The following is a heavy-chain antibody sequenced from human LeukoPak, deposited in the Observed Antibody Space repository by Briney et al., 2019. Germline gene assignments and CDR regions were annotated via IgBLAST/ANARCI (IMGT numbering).Heavy chain of an antibody. D-gene: IGHD4-11*01. J-gene: IGHJ3*02. CDR3: ASGVTTVTPLHI. CDR1: GFTVSSNY. V-gene: IGHV3-66*02. CDR2: IYSGGST. Sequence: TGGSLRLSCAASGFTVSSNYMSWVRQAPGKGLEWVSVIYSGGSTYYADSVKGRFTTSRDNSKNTLYLQMNSLRAEDTAVYYCASGVTTVTPLHIWGQGTMVTVSS.